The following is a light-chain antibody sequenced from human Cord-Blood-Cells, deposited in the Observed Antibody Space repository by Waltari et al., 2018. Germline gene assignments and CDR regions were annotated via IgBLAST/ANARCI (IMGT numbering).Light chain of an antibody. V-gene: IGLV1-40*01. Sequence: QSVLTQPPSVSGAPGPRVTISCTGRSSNIGAGYDVPWYHQLPGTAPKLLIYGNSNRPSGVPDRFSGSKSGTSASLAITGLQAEDEADYYCQSYDSSLSGPYYVFGTGTKVTVL. CDR1: SSNIGAGYD. CDR3: QSYDSSLSGPYYV. J-gene: IGLJ1*01. CDR2: GNS.